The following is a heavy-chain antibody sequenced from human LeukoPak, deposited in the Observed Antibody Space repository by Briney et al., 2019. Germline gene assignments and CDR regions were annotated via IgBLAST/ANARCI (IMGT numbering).Heavy chain of an antibody. J-gene: IGHJ4*02. V-gene: IGHV4-39*01. CDR2: INYSGST. CDR3: ARRRGSGSPYFDY. Sequence: SETLSLTCTVSGGSISSSGYYWGWIRQPPGKGLEWIGIINYSGSTYYNPSLKSRVTISVDTSKNQFSLKLSSATAADTAVFYCARRRGSGSPYFDYWGQGTLVTVSS. D-gene: IGHD3-10*01. CDR1: GGSISSSGYY.